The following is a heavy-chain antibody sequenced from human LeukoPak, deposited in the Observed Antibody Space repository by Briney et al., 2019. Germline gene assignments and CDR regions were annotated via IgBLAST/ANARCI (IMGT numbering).Heavy chain of an antibody. J-gene: IGHJ5*02. D-gene: IGHD2-15*01. V-gene: IGHV3-11*01. CDR2: ISSDNSTT. Sequence: GGSLRLSCVVSGFTFSDYYMSWIRQAPGKGLEWISYISSDNSTTYHADSVKGRFTVSRDNARDSLYLQMNSLRAENTAVYYCARQGYCSRGSCYWSGWFDPWGQGTLVTVSS. CDR1: GFTFSDYY. CDR3: ARQGYCSRGSCYWSGWFDP.